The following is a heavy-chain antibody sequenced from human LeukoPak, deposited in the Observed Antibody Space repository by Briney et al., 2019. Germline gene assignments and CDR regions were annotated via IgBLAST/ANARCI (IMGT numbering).Heavy chain of an antibody. Sequence: GESLKISCKGSGYSFTSYWIGWVRQMPGKGLEWMGIIYPGDSDTRYSPSFQGQVTISADKSISTAYLQWSGLKASDTAMYYCARQYGVAAAGISLDPWGQGTLVTVSS. CDR3: ARQYGVAAAGISLDP. J-gene: IGHJ5*02. D-gene: IGHD6-13*01. CDR2: IYPGDSDT. V-gene: IGHV5-51*01. CDR1: GYSFTSYW.